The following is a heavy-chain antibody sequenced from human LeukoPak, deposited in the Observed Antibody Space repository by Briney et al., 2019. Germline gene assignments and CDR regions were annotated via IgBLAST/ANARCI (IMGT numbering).Heavy chain of an antibody. J-gene: IGHJ4*02. V-gene: IGHV1-69*05. CDR1: GCTFTSYG. Sequence: SVKVSCKASGCTFTSYGISWVRQAPGQGLEWMGRIIPIFGTANYAQKFQGRVTITTDESTSTAYMELSSLRSEDTAVYYCARDADDRGGGEDYWGQGTLVTVSS. D-gene: IGHD2-21*01. CDR2: IIPIFGTA. CDR3: ARDADDRGGGEDY.